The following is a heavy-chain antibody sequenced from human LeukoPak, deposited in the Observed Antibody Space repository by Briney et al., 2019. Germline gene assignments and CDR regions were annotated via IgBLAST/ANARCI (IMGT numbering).Heavy chain of an antibody. J-gene: IGHJ4*02. CDR1: GFTFSSYG. CDR2: ISYDGSNK. CDR3: ARADGYNGGIYIDLAYYFDY. D-gene: IGHD5-24*01. V-gene: IGHV3-30*19. Sequence: PGGSLRLSCAASGFTFSSYGMHWVRQAPGKGLEWVAVISYDGSNKYYADSVKGRFTISRDNSKNTLYLQMNSLRAEDTAVYYCARADGYNGGIYIDLAYYFDYWGQGTLVTVSS.